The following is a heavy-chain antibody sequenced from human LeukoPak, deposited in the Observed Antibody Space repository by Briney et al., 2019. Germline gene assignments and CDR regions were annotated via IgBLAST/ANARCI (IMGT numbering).Heavy chain of an antibody. V-gene: IGHV1-2*02. D-gene: IGHD6-19*01. J-gene: IGHJ5*02. CDR3: AIPSRYSSGWYYQ. Sequence: GASVKVSCKASGYTFTGYYMHWVRQAPGQGLEWMGWINPNSGGTNYAQKFRGRVTMTRDTSISTAYMELSRLRSDDAAVYYCAIPSRYSSGWYYQWGQGTLVTVSS. CDR2: INPNSGGT. CDR1: GYTFTGYY.